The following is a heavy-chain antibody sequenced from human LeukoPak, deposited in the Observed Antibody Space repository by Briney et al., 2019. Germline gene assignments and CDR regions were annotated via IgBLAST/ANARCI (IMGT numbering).Heavy chain of an antibody. CDR3: VHSGYDDVPL. CDR1: GGSISSSRHY. CDR2: IYYSGST. Sequence: PSETLSLTCTVSGGSISSSRHYWGWFRQPPGKGLEWIGYIYYSGSTNYNPSLKSRVTISVDKSKNQFSLKLSSVTAADTAVYYCVHSGYDDVPLWGQGTLVTVSS. V-gene: IGHV4-61*05. D-gene: IGHD5-12*01. J-gene: IGHJ4*02.